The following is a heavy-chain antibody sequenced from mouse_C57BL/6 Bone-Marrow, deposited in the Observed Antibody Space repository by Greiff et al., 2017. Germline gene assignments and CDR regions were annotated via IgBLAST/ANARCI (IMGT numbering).Heavy chain of an antibody. J-gene: IGHJ4*01. CDR2: INPSSGYT. D-gene: IGHD3-2*02. CDR1: GYTFTSYW. CDR3: AKQLRPLYYAMDY. V-gene: IGHV1-7*01. Sequence: QVQLQQSGAELAKPGASVKLSCKASGYTFTSYWMHWVKQRPGQGLEWIGYINPSSGYTKYNQKFKDKATLTADISSSTAYMQLSSLTYEDSAVYYCAKQLRPLYYAMDYWGQGTSVTVSS.